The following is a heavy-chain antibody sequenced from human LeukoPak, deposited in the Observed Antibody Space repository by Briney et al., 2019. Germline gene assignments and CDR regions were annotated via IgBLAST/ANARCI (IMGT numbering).Heavy chain of an antibody. CDR2: INHSGST. V-gene: IGHV4-34*01. D-gene: IGHD4-11*01. J-gene: IGHJ4*02. CDR3: ARGKDYSNYGAIDY. CDR1: GGSFSGYY. Sequence: SETLSLTCAVYGGSFSGYYWSWIRQPPGKRLEWIGEINHSGSTNYNPSLKSRVTISVDTSKNQFSLKLSSVAYSDTAVYYCARGKDYSNYGAIDYWGKGTLVTVSS.